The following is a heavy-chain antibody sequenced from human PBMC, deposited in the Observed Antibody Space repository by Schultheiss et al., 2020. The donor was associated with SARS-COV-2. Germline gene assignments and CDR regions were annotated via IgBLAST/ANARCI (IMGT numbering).Heavy chain of an antibody. CDR2: IYWNDDK. D-gene: IGHD3-22*01. CDR1: GFSLSTSGVG. Sequence: SGPTLVKPTQTLTLTCTFSGFSLSTSGVGVGWIRQPPGKALEWLALIYWNDDKRYSPSLKSRLTITKDTSKNQVVLTMTNMDPVDTATYYCAHRRPSAPMIVVGDAFDIWAKGQWSPSPQ. CDR3: AHRRPSAPMIVVGDAFDI. V-gene: IGHV2-5*01. J-gene: IGHJ3*02.